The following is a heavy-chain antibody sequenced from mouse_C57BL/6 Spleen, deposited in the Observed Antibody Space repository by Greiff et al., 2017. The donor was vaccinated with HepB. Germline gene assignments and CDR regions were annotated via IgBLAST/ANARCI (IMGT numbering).Heavy chain of an antibody. Sequence: QVQLQQPGAELVRPGSSVKLSCKASGYTFTSYLMHWVKQRPLQGLEWIGNIDPSDSETNYNQKFKDQATLTVDKSSSTAYMQLSSRTSEDSAVYYCARLGSNYGYFDYWGQGTTLTVSS. V-gene: IGHV1-52*01. CDR3: ARLGSNYGYFDY. CDR1: GYTFTSYL. D-gene: IGHD2-5*01. J-gene: IGHJ2*01. CDR2: IDPSDSET.